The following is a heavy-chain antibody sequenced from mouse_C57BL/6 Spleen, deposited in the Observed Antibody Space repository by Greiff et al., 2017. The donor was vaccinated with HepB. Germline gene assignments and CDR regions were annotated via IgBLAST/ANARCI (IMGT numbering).Heavy chain of an antibody. D-gene: IGHD4-1*01. Sequence: VQLQQPGAELVMPGASVKLSYKASGYTFTSYWMHWVKQRPGQGLEWIGEIDPSDSYTNYNQKFKGKSTLTVDKSSSTAYMQLSSLTSEDSAVYYCARAGTGWYFDVWGTGTTVTVSS. V-gene: IGHV1-69*01. CDR3: ARAGTGWYFDV. J-gene: IGHJ1*03. CDR1: GYTFTSYW. CDR2: IDPSDSYT.